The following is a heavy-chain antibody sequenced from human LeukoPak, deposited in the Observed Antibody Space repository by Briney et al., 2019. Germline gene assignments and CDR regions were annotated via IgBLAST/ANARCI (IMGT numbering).Heavy chain of an antibody. Sequence: GGSLRLSCAVPGFTVSSNYMSWVRQAPGKGLEWVSIIYSGGSTYYADSVKGRFTISRDNSKNTLYLQMNSLRAEDTAVYYCARVGYTGTWYSSPPFDYWGQGTLVTVAS. V-gene: IGHV3-66*01. CDR3: ARVGYTGTWYSSPPFDY. CDR1: GFTVSSNY. D-gene: IGHD6-13*01. CDR2: IYSGGST. J-gene: IGHJ4*02.